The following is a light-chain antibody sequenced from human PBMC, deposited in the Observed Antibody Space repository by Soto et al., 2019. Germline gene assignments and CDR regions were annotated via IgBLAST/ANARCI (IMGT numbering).Light chain of an antibody. J-gene: IGLJ1*01. Sequence: QAVVTQPPSASGTPGQRVTISCSGSSSNIGTNTVAWYQQLPGTAPKLLIYNNYQRPSGVPDRLSGSNSGTSASLAISGLQSDDEADYYCAAWDDSLKGYVFGTGTKVTLL. CDR1: SSNIGTNT. V-gene: IGLV1-44*01. CDR3: AAWDDSLKGYV. CDR2: NNY.